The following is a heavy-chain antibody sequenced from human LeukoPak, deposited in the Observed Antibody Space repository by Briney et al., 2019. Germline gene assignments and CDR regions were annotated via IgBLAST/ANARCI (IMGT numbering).Heavy chain of an antibody. J-gene: IGHJ6*04. Sequence: SQTLSLTCAISGDSVSSNSAAWNWIRQSPSRGLEWLGRTYYRSKWYNDYAVSVKSRITINPDTSMNQFSLQLNSVTPEDTAVYYCARGYDILTGYYVDYYYYGMDVWGKGTTVTVSS. CDR1: GDSVSSNSAA. CDR3: ARGYDILTGYYVDYYYYGMDV. CDR2: TYYRSKWYN. V-gene: IGHV6-1*01. D-gene: IGHD3-9*01.